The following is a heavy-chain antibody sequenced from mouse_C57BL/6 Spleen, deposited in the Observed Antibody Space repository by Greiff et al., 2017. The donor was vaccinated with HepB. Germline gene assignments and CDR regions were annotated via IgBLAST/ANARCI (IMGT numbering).Heavy chain of an antibody. Sequence: QVQLQQSGAELVKPGASVKISCKASGYAFSSYWMNWVKQRPGKGLEWIGQIYPGDGDTNYNGKFKGKATLTADKSSSTAYMQLSSLTSEDSAVYFCATTVVAESYWYFDVWGTGTTVTVSS. CDR3: ATTVVAESYWYFDV. J-gene: IGHJ1*03. CDR2: IYPGDGDT. V-gene: IGHV1-80*01. D-gene: IGHD1-1*01. CDR1: GYAFSSYW.